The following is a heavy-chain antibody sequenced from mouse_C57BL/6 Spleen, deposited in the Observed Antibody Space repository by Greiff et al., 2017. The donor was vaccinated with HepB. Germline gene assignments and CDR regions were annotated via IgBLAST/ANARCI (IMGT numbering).Heavy chain of an antibody. CDR3: AREDYGSSYGGVYFDY. Sequence: QVQLQQSGPELVKPGASVKISCKASGYAFSSSWMNWVKQRPGKGLEWIGRIYPGDGDTNYNGKFKGKATLTADKSSSTAYMQLSSLTSEDSAVYFCAREDYGSSYGGVYFDYWGQGTTLTVSS. J-gene: IGHJ2*01. D-gene: IGHD1-1*01. CDR1: GYAFSSSW. V-gene: IGHV1-82*01. CDR2: IYPGDGDT.